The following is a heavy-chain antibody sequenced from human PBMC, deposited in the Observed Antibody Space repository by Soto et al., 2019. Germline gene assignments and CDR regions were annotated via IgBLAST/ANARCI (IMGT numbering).Heavy chain of an antibody. Sequence: PGGSLRLSCAASGFTFSSYGMHWVRQAPGKGLEWVAVIWYDGSNKYYADSVKGRFTISRDNSKNTLYLQMNSLRAEDTAVYYCAATRGYYSSSSYYFDYWGQGTLVTVSS. CDR3: AATRGYYSSSSYYFDY. CDR1: GFTFSSYG. J-gene: IGHJ4*02. CDR2: IWYDGSNK. D-gene: IGHD6-6*01. V-gene: IGHV3-33*01.